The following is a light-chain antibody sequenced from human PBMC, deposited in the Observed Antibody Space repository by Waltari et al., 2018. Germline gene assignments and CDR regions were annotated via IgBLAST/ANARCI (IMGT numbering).Light chain of an antibody. CDR2: STS. CDR1: QDITTY. CDR3: QQTTTNPLT. J-gene: IGKJ4*01. Sequence: DVQMTQSPSSLFVSVGHRVTISCRASQDITTYLTLYHQRPPQPPRLLIYSTSKLRSGVPSRFSGSGSGTEFTLTISNLQPEDVGTYYCQQTTTNPLTFGRGTTV. V-gene: IGKV1-39*01.